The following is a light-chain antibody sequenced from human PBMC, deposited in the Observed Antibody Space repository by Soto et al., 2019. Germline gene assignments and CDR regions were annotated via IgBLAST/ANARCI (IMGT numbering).Light chain of an antibody. J-gene: IGKJ5*01. CDR1: QSVSSSY. CDR2: GAS. Sequence: EIVLTQSPGTLYLSPGERATLSCRASQSVSSSYLAWYQQKPGQAPRLLIYGASSRATGIPDRFSGSGSGTDFALTISRLEPEDFAMYYCQQYGRSPLVTFGQGTRLEIK. CDR3: QQYGRSPLVT. V-gene: IGKV3-20*01.